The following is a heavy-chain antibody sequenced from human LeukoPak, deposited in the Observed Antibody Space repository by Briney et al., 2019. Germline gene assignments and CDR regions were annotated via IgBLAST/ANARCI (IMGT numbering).Heavy chain of an antibody. D-gene: IGHD2-2*01. V-gene: IGHV1-69*05. J-gene: IGHJ6*03. Sequence: SVKVSCKASGGTFSSYAISWVRQAPGQGLEWMGRIIPIFGTANYAQKFQGRVTITTDESTSTAYMELSSLRSEDTAVYYCARGDIVVVPATPYYYYYMDVWGKGTTVTVSS. CDR1: GGTFSSYA. CDR3: ARGDIVVVPATPYYYYYMDV. CDR2: IIPIFGTA.